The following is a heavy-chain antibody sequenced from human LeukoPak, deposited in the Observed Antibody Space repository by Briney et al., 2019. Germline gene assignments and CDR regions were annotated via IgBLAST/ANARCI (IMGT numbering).Heavy chain of an antibody. V-gene: IGHV3-30*02. Sequence: GGSLRLSCAASEFSFNSYGMHWVRQTPGKGLEWVAFIRYDGSNKFYADSVKGRFTVSRDNSKNTLYVQMKSLRAEDTAVYYCAKDFVVVPGNVNYFDYWGQGTLVTVSS. CDR1: EFSFNSYG. CDR3: AKDFVVVPGNVNYFDY. CDR2: IRYDGSNK. J-gene: IGHJ4*02. D-gene: IGHD2-21*02.